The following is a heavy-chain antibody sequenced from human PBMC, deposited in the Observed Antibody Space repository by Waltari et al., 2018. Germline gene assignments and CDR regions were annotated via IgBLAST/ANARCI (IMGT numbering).Heavy chain of an antibody. V-gene: IGHV1-2*06. CDR1: GYTFTAFY. CDR3: ARKTSHYDY. CDR2: ISPISGAT. D-gene: IGHD2-2*01. Sequence: QVQLAQPPAVLRKPGASVKVPCTASGYTFTAFYLHWVRQAPGKGLEWMGRISPISGATDYAQKFQGRVTMTRDTSISTAYLELSRLRSDDTATYYCARKTSHYDYWGPGTLVTVSS. J-gene: IGHJ4*02.